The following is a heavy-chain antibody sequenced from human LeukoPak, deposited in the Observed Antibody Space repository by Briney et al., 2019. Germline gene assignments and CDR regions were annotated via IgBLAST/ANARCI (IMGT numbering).Heavy chain of an antibody. Sequence: PGGSLRLSCAASGFTFSSYAMSWVRQAPGKGLEWVSAISGSGGSTYYADSVKGRFTISRDDSKNTLYLHMSSLRDEDTAVYYCANFDYGSFSFDYWGQGTLVTVSS. D-gene: IGHD4/OR15-4a*01. J-gene: IGHJ4*02. CDR2: ISGSGGST. CDR3: ANFDYGSFSFDY. CDR1: GFTFSSYA. V-gene: IGHV3-23*01.